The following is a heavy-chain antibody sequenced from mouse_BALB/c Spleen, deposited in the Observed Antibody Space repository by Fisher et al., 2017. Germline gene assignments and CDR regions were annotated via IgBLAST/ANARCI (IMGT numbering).Heavy chain of an antibody. CDR3: ARKSNYGAMDY. V-gene: IGHV1-31*01. J-gene: IGHJ4*01. D-gene: IGHD2-5*01. Sequence: FKGKATLTVDKSSSTAYMELLSLTSEDSAVYYCARKSNYGAMDYWGQGTSVTVSS.